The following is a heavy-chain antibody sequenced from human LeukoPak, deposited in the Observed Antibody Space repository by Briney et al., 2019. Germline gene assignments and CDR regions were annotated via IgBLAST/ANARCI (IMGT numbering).Heavy chain of an antibody. Sequence: GASVKVSCKASGYTFTSYAMHWVRQAPGQRREWMGWINAGNVNTKYSQKFQGRVTITRDTSASTAYMELSSLRSEDTAVYYCARAYYYGSGSYYFDYWGQGTLVTVSS. D-gene: IGHD3-10*01. V-gene: IGHV1-3*01. CDR3: ARAYYYGSGSYYFDY. CDR2: INAGNVNT. J-gene: IGHJ4*02. CDR1: GYTFTSYA.